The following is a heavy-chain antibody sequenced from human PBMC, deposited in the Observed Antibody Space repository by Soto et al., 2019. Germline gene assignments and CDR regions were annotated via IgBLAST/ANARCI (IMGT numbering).Heavy chain of an antibody. CDR1: GFTFSSCT. Sequence: EVHLVESGGGLVKPGGSLRLSWAVSGFTFSSCTMNWVRQAPGKGLEWVSSISPSTSHIYYADSVKGRFTISRDNAKNSLFLQMTSLRAEDTAVYYCSGCSGGACHQNYGMDVWGQGTTVTVSS. V-gene: IGHV3-21*01. J-gene: IGHJ6*02. CDR3: SGCSGGACHQNYGMDV. D-gene: IGHD2-15*01. CDR2: ISPSTSHI.